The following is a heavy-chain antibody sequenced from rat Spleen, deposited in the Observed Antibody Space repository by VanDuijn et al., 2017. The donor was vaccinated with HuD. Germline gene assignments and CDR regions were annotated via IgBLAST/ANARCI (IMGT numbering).Heavy chain of an antibody. CDR2: INSAGST. CDR1: GYPITSSYR. V-gene: IGHV3-3*01. CDR3: ASLYSSYSLYYFDY. Sequence: EVQLQESGPGLVKPSQSLSLTCSVTGYPITSSYRWNWIRKFPGNKLEWMGYINSAGSTNYNPSLKSRISITRDTSKNQFFLQVNSVTTEDTATYSCASLYSSYSLYYFDYWGQGVMVTVSS. J-gene: IGHJ2*01. D-gene: IGHD1-2*01.